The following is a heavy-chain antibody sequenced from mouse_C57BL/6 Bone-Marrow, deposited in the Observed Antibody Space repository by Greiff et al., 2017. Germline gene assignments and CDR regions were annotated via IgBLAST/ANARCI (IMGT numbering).Heavy chain of an antibody. Sequence: VQLQHPGAELVKPGASVKLSCKASGYTFTSYWMHWVKQRPGQGLEWIGMIHPNSGSTNYNEKFKSKATLTVDKSSSTAYMQLSSLTSEDSAVYYCAPAYYSKNAMDYWGQGTSVTVSS. D-gene: IGHD2-5*01. CDR1: GYTFTSYW. CDR2: IHPNSGST. CDR3: APAYYSKNAMDY. J-gene: IGHJ4*01. V-gene: IGHV1-64*01.